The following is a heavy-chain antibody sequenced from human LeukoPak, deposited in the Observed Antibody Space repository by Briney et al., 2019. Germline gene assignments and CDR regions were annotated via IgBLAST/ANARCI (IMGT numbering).Heavy chain of an antibody. CDR3: ASQEMAPRSYGMDV. CDR2: IYTSGST. CDR1: GGSISSYY. D-gene: IGHD5-24*01. V-gene: IGHV4-4*07. J-gene: IGHJ6*02. Sequence: SETLFLTCTVSGGSISSYYWSWLRQPAGKGLEWIGRIYTSGSTNYNPSLKSRVTMSVDTSKNQFSLKLSSVTAADTAVYYCASQEMAPRSYGMDVWGQGTTVTVSS.